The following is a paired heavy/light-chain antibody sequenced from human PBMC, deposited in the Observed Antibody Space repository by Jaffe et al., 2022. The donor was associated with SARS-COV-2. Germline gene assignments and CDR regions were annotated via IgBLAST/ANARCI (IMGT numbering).Heavy chain of an antibody. J-gene: IGHJ4*02. CDR1: GGTFSSYT. D-gene: IGHD2-8*01. CDR3: ARLDCTNGVCSDY. Sequence: QVQLVQSGAEVKKPGSSVKVSCKASGGTFSSYTITWVRQAPGQGPEWMGKILPLLGIASYVQKFQGRVTITADKSTNTSYMGLTSLRSEDTAVYYCARLDCTNGVCSDYWGQGTLVTVSS. V-gene: IGHV1-69*02. CDR2: ILPLLGIA.
Light chain of an antibody. V-gene: IGKV3-11*01. Sequence: ELVLTQSPATLSLSPGERATLSCRASQSVSNYLAWYQQKPGQAPRLLIYDASNRATGIPARFSGSGSGTDFTLTISSLEPEDFAVYYCQQRSNWPFTFGPGTKVDIQ. CDR2: DAS. CDR3: QQRSNWPFT. CDR1: QSVSNY. J-gene: IGKJ3*01.